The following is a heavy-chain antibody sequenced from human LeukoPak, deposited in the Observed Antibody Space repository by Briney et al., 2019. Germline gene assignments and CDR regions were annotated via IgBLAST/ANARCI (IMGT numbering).Heavy chain of an antibody. CDR1: GFTFSDFG. CDR2: ISSDGDIK. CDR3: AKVGRGAIEAD. D-gene: IGHD1-26*01. Sequence: GGSLRLSCAGSGFTFSDFGMHWVRQAPGKGLQWLAMISSDGDIKVSLDSVKGRFTTSRENSKNTLYLEMTRLSVEDTAVYYCAKVGRGAIEADWGQGTLVIVSS. J-gene: IGHJ4*02. V-gene: IGHV3-30*18.